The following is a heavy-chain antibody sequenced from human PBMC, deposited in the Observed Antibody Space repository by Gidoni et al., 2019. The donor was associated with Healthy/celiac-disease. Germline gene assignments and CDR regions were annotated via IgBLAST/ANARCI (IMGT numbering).Heavy chain of an antibody. J-gene: IGHJ4*02. V-gene: IGHV3-7*01. CDR2: IKQDGSEK. CDR1: GFTFSSYW. D-gene: IGHD5-18*01. CDR3: ARIGYSYGLSYYFDY. Sequence: EVQLVESGGGLVQPGGSLRLSWAASGFTFSSYWMSWVRQAPGKGLEWVANIKQDGSEKYYVDSVKGRFTISRDNAKNSLYLQMNSLRAEDTAVYYCARIGYSYGLSYYFDYWGQGTLVTVSS.